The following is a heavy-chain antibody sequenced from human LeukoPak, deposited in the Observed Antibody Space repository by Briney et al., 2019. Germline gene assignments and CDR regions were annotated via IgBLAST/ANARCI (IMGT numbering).Heavy chain of an antibody. D-gene: IGHD3-16*02. Sequence: GGSLRLSCAASGFTFSSYAMSWVRQAPGKGLEWVSAVSGSGGSTYYADSVKGRFTISRDNSKNTLYLQMNSLRAEDTAVYYCAKDGDRAITFGGVIVIPVFDYWGQGTLVTVSS. V-gene: IGHV3-23*01. J-gene: IGHJ4*02. CDR1: GFTFSSYA. CDR3: AKDGDRAITFGGVIVIPVFDY. CDR2: VSGSGGST.